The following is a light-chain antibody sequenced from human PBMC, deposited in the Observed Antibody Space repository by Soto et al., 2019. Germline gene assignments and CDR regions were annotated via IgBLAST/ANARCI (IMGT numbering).Light chain of an antibody. V-gene: IGKV3-20*01. CDR2: CAS. Sequence: EIVLTQSPGTLSLSPGEEATLSCRASQSVSTNFFAWYQQKPGQAPRLLIYCASSRATGIPDRFSGSGSGTDFTLTISRLEPEDFAVYYCQRYDSTSWTFGEGTKVEIK. CDR3: QRYDSTSWT. J-gene: IGKJ1*01. CDR1: QSVSTNF.